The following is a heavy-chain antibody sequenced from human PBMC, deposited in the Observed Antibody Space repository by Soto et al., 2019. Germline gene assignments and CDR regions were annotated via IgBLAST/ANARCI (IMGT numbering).Heavy chain of an antibody. CDR3: ARHRRGRWVVGATQQYFDY. J-gene: IGHJ4*02. CDR1: GGSISSSSYY. V-gene: IGHV4-39*01. D-gene: IGHD1-26*01. CDR2: IYYSGST. Sequence: QLQLQESGPGLVKPSETLSLTCTVSGGSISSSSYYWGWIRQPPGKGLERIGSIYYSGSTYYNPSLKSRVTISVDTSKNQFSLKLSSVTAADTAVYYCARHRRGRWVVGATQQYFDYWGQGTLVTVSS.